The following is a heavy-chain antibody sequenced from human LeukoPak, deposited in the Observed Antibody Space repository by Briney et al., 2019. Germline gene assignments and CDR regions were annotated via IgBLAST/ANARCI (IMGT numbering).Heavy chain of an antibody. CDR2: IYYSGST. D-gene: IGHD2-15*01. CDR1: GGSISGTYY. Sequence: SETLSLTCTVSGGSISGTYYWSWIRQPPGKGLEWIGSIYYSGSTYYNPSLKSRVTISVDTSKNQFSLKLSSVTAADTAVYYCASEGYCSGGSCYSSNWFDPWGQGTLVTVSS. CDR3: ASEGYCSGGSCYSSNWFDP. J-gene: IGHJ5*02. V-gene: IGHV4-39*01.